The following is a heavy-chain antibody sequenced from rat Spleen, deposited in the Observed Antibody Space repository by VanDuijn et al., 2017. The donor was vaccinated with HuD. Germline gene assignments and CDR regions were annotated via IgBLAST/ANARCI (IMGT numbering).Heavy chain of an antibody. CDR3: ARSGEDGYTYYWYFDF. CDR1: GFTFNNYW. V-gene: IGHV5-31*01. J-gene: IGHJ1*01. Sequence: EVQLVESGGGLVQPGRSLKLSCVASGFTFNNYWMTWIRQAPGKGLEWVASSINTGGSTYYADSVKGRFTISRDNAKSTLYLQLDSLRSEDTATYYCARSGEDGYTYYWYFDFWGPGTMVTVSS. CDR2: SINTGGST. D-gene: IGHD1-4*01.